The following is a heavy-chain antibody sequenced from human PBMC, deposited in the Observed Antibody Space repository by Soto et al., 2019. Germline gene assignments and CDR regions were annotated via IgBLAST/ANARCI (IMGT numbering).Heavy chain of an antibody. Sequence: EVQLVESGGGLVQPGRSLRLSCAAFGFTFEDSAMHWIRQTPGKGLEWVAGINWNGGSVGYADSVKGRFTISRDNANNSLFLQMDSLRPEDTVLYYCAKGRGALAVVSNWFDPWGQGTLVTVSS. V-gene: IGHV3-9*01. CDR2: INWNGGSV. CDR3: AKGRGALAVVSNWFDP. J-gene: IGHJ5*02. D-gene: IGHD2-2*01. CDR1: GFTFEDSA.